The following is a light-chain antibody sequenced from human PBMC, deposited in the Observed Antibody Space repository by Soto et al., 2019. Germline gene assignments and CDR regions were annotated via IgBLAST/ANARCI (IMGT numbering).Light chain of an antibody. CDR2: KAS. CDR1: KSTSTW. CDR3: QQYGRSRT. J-gene: IGKJ1*01. Sequence: DIQMTQSPSTLSASVGDRVTITCRASKSTSTWLAWYQHKPGKAPNLLINKASSLESGVPSRFSGSGSGTEFTLTISSLQPDGVATYYCQQYGRSRTFGQGTKVEIK. V-gene: IGKV1-5*03.